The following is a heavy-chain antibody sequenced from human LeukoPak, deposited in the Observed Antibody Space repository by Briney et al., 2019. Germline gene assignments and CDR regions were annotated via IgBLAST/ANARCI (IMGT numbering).Heavy chain of an antibody. CDR2: TYTSGST. CDR3: ARGVWFGEPRPVDY. V-gene: IGHV4-61*02. Sequence: PSQTLSLTCTVSGGSISSGSYYWSWIRQPAGKGLEWIGRTYTSGSTNYNPSLKSRVTISVDTSKNQFSLKLSSVTAADTAVYYCARGVWFGEPRPVDYWGQGTLVTVSS. CDR1: GGSISSGSYY. J-gene: IGHJ4*02. D-gene: IGHD3-10*01.